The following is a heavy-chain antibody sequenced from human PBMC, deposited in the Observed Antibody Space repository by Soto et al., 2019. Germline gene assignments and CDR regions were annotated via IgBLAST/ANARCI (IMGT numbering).Heavy chain of an antibody. D-gene: IGHD6-13*01. CDR1: GYTFSSIG. CDR3: ANGAGQQLVRGFDY. Sequence: QVQLVQSGAEVKKPGASVKVSCKTSGYTFSSIGISWVRQAPGQGLEWMGWISPHKDDTYYAQRLQGRVTMTTDTSTSTAYMELRSLRSDDTAVYFCANGAGQQLVRGFDYWGQGTLVTVSS. J-gene: IGHJ4*02. CDR2: ISPHKDDT. V-gene: IGHV1-18*01.